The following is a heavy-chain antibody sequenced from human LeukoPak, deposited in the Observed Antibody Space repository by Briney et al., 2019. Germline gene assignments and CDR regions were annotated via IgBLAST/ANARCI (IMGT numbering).Heavy chain of an antibody. D-gene: IGHD5-12*01. CDR3: ARDRGYDTGLLDY. CDR1: GFTFSSFG. V-gene: IGHV3-21*01. Sequence: GGSLRLSCAASGFTFSSFGMNWVRQAPGKGLEWVSSISSSSSYIYYADSVKGRFTISRDNAKNSLYLQMNSLRAEDTAVYYCARDRGYDTGLLDYWGQGTLVTVSS. CDR2: ISSSSSYI. J-gene: IGHJ4*02.